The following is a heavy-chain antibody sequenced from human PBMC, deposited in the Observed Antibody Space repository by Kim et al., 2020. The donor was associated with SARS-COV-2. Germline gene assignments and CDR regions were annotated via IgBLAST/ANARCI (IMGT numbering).Heavy chain of an antibody. V-gene: IGHV3-30*18. CDR3: AKDQGLGNTYYGPRGFDY. CDR1: TFTFNTFG. CDR2: ISNDGDHK. J-gene: IGHJ4*02. Sequence: GGSLRLSCVASTFTFNTFGMHWVRQAPGKGLEWVAMISNDGDHKDYADSVKGRFTISRDNSKKMVFLQMNSLTPEDTAIYYCAKDQGLGNTYYGPRGFDYWGQGTLVTVSS. D-gene: IGHD3-10*01.